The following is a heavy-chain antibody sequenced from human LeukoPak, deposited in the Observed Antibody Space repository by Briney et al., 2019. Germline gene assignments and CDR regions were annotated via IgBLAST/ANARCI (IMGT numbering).Heavy chain of an antibody. CDR1: GGTLSRYA. J-gene: IGHJ3*02. CDR2: IIPIFGTA. Sequence: SVKVSCKTSGGTLSRYAISWVRQAPGQGLEWMGGIIPIFGTANYAQKFQGRVTITADESTSTAYMELSSLRSEDTAVYYCARDRTFPAGAFDIWGQGTMVTVSS. V-gene: IGHV1-69*13. CDR3: ARDRTFPAGAFDI.